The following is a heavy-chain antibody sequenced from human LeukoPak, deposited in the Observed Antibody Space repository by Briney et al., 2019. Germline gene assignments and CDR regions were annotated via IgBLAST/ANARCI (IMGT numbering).Heavy chain of an antibody. CDR2: ISSSGSTI. V-gene: IGHV3-11*01. CDR3: ARDDAAAGTGLGLG. D-gene: IGHD6-13*01. J-gene: IGHJ4*02. Sequence: LSLTCTVSGGSISSSSYYWGWIRQAPGKGLEWVSYISSSGSTIYYADSVKGRFTISRDNAKNSLYLQMNSLRAEDTAVYYCARDDAAAGTGLGLGWGQGTLVTVSS. CDR1: GGSISSSSYY.